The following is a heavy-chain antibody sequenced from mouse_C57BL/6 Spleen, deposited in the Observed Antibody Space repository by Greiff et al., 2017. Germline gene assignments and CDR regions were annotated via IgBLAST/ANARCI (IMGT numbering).Heavy chain of an antibody. CDR1: GYSFTGYY. Sequence: VQLKESGPELVKPGASVKISCKASGYSFTGYYMNWLKQSPEKSLEWIVEINPNTGGTNYNQTFKAKATLTVDKYYSTAYMQLKSLTSEDSAVYYCAKYDLFAYWGQGTLVTVSA. V-gene: IGHV1-42*01. CDR3: AKYDLFAY. D-gene: IGHD2-3*01. CDR2: INPNTGGT. J-gene: IGHJ3*01.